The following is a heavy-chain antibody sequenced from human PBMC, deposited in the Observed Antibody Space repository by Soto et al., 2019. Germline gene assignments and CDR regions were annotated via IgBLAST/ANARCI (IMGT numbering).Heavy chain of an antibody. J-gene: IGHJ6*02. D-gene: IGHD4-17*01. CDR3: TRVVPTVSYYYYGMDV. CDR1: GFTFGDYA. Sequence: GGSLRLSCTASGFTFGDYAMSWFRQAPGKGLEWVGFIRSKAYGGTTEYAASVKGRFTISRDDSKSIAYLQMNSLKTEDTAVYYCTRVVPTVSYYYYGMDVWGQGTTVTVSS. V-gene: IGHV3-49*03. CDR2: IRSKAYGGTT.